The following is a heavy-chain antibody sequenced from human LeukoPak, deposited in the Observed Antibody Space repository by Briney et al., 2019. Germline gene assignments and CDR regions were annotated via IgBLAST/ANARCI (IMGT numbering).Heavy chain of an antibody. J-gene: IGHJ4*02. CDR1: RFTVSSNY. Sequence: GESLRLSCAAPRFTVSSNYMSSVRQTTGKGLEKDSAIYSDDNTYYADSVKGRFTISRDNAKNSVYLQMNSLRVEDTAVYYCAGGRIGYYGSRSYWDYWGQGTLVTVSS. D-gene: IGHD3-10*01. CDR3: AGGRIGYYGSRSYWDY. CDR2: IYSDDNT. V-gene: IGHV3-53*01.